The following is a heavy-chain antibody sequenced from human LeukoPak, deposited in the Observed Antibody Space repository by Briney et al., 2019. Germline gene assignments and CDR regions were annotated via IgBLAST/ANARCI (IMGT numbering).Heavy chain of an antibody. J-gene: IGHJ3*02. CDR3: ARGAYYYDSSGPAFDI. D-gene: IGHD3-22*01. CDR1: GGSFSGYY. Sequence: SETLSLTCAVYGGSFSGYYWSWIRQPPGKGLEWIGEINHSGSTNYNPSLKSRVTMSVDTSKNQFSLKLSSVTAADTAVYYCARGAYYYDSSGPAFDIWGQGTMVTVSS. V-gene: IGHV4-34*01. CDR2: INHSGST.